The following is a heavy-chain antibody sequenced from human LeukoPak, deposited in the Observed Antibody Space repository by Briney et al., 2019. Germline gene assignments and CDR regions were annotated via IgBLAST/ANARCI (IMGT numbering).Heavy chain of an antibody. V-gene: IGHV1-3*04. D-gene: IGHD3-10*01. CDR2: INTGKGNT. CDR3: VRDGEGVAISVNYWFAP. Sequence: ASVKVSCTASGYRFTEYAMHWVRQAPGERLEWMGWINTGKGNTIYSQKFQGRVTITMDTSASTAYMELRSLTSEDTAVYYCVRDGEGVAISVNYWFAPWGQGTLVTVSS. J-gene: IGHJ5*02. CDR1: GYRFTEYA.